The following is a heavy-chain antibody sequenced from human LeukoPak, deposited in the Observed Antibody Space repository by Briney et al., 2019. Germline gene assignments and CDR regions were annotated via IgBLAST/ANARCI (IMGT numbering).Heavy chain of an antibody. CDR1: GFTFSSYA. Sequence: GGSLRLSCAASGFTFSSYAMSWVRQAPGKGLEWVSAISGSGGSTYYADSVKGRFTISRDNSKNTLYLQMNSLRAEDTAVYYCARVMHYYDSSGYHDAFDIWGQGTMVTVSS. V-gene: IGHV3-23*01. J-gene: IGHJ3*02. D-gene: IGHD3-22*01. CDR3: ARVMHYYDSSGYHDAFDI. CDR2: ISGSGGST.